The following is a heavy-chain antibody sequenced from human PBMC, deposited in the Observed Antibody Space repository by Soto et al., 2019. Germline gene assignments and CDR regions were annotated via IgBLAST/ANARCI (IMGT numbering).Heavy chain of an antibody. CDR2: VYPSGTT. J-gene: IGHJ2*01. Sequence: SETLSLTCTVSGGSISSNYYYWSWIRQPPGKGLEWIGYVYPSGTTYYSPSLKSRVTMSVDTSKNQFSLKLSSVTAADTAVYFCAAFLGAYWFFDLWGRGTLVTVSS. CDR3: AAFLGAYWFFDL. CDR1: GGSISSNYYY. D-gene: IGHD1-26*01. V-gene: IGHV4-30-4*01.